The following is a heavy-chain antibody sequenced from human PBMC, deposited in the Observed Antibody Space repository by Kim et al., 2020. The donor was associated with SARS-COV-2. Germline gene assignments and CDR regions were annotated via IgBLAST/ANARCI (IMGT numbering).Heavy chain of an antibody. J-gene: IGHJ6*02. D-gene: IGHD6-13*01. Sequence: KFHGRCTITADESTSTAYMELSSLRSEDTAVYYCARDRDSSWYYYYGMDVWGQGTTVTVSS. CDR3: ARDRDSSWYYYYGMDV. V-gene: IGHV1-69*01.